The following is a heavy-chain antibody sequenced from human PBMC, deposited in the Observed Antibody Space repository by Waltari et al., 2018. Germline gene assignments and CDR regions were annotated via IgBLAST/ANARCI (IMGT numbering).Heavy chain of an antibody. CDR3: ARDPSGSYGFFDY. Sequence: QLQLQESGPGLVKPSETLSLTCTVSGGSISSSRYYWGWIRQPPGKGLEWIGSIYYSGSTYYNPSLKSRVTISVDTSKNQFSLKLSSVTAADTAVYYCARDPSGSYGFFDYWGQGTLVTVSS. D-gene: IGHD1-26*01. CDR1: GGSISSSRYY. J-gene: IGHJ4*02. CDR2: IYYSGST. V-gene: IGHV4-39*07.